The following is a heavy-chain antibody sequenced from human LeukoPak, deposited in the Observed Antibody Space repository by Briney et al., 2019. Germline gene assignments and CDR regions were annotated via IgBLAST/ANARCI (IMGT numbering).Heavy chain of an antibody. J-gene: IGHJ3*02. Sequence: ASVKVSCKASGYTFTSYYMHWVRQAPGQGLEWMGIINPSGGSTSYAQKFQGRVTMTRDTSTSTVYMELSSLRSEDTAVYYCARDLIGISGYDHPGGDAFDIWGQGTMVTVSS. CDR1: GYTFTSYY. CDR3: ARDLIGISGYDHPGGDAFDI. CDR2: INPSGGST. V-gene: IGHV1-46*01. D-gene: IGHD5-12*01.